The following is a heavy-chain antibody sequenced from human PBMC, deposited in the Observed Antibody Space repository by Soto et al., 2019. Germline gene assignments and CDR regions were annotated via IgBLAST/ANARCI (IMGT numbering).Heavy chain of an antibody. Sequence: GGSLRLSCSASGFTFSSYAIHWVRQAPGKGLEYVSAISSNGGSTYYADSVKGRFTISRDNSKNTLYLQMSSLRAEDTAVYYCVKGRITIFGVVMEFDYWGQGTLVTVSS. CDR3: VKGRITIFGVVMEFDY. V-gene: IGHV3-64D*08. CDR2: ISSNGGST. J-gene: IGHJ4*02. CDR1: GFTFSSYA. D-gene: IGHD3-3*01.